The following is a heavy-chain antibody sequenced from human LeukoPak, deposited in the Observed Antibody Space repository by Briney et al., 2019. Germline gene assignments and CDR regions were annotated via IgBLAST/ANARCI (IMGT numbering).Heavy chain of an antibody. CDR3: ARGYGSGSYGVDAFDI. V-gene: IGHV3-21*04. CDR1: GFTFSDYS. CDR2: ISSSSSYI. D-gene: IGHD3-10*01. J-gene: IGHJ3*02. Sequence: PGGSLRLSCAASGFTFSDYSMNWVRQAPGKGLEWVSSISSSSSYIYDADSVKGRFTISRDNAKNSLYLQMNSLRAEDTAVYYCARGYGSGSYGVDAFDIWGQGTLVTVSS.